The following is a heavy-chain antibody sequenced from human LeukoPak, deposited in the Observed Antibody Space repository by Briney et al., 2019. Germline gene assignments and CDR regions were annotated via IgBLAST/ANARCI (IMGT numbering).Heavy chain of an antibody. CDR2: ISDSGGRI. CDR1: GFTFNSYA. Sequence: GGSLRLSCAASGFTFNSYAMTWVRQAPGKGLEWVSVISDSGGRIYYADSVKGRFTISRDNAKNSLYLQMNSLRVEDTAVYYCARGYWNFDNWGQGTLVSVSS. CDR3: ARGYWNFDN. V-gene: IGHV3-23*01. D-gene: IGHD1-1*01. J-gene: IGHJ4*02.